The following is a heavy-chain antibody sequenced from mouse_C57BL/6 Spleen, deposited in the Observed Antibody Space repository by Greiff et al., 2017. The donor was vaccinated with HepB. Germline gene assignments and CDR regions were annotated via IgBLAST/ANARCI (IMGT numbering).Heavy chain of an antibody. CDR3: ARYSTVVDYFDY. V-gene: IGHV5-17*01. CDR1: GFTFSDYG. J-gene: IGHJ2*01. Sequence: EVKLVESGGGLVKPGGSLKLSCAASGFTFSDYGMHWVRQAPEKGLEWVAYISSGSSTIYYADTVKGRFTISRDNAKNTLFLQMTSLRSEDTAMYYCARYSTVVDYFDYWGQGTTLTVSS. CDR2: ISSGSSTI. D-gene: IGHD1-1*01.